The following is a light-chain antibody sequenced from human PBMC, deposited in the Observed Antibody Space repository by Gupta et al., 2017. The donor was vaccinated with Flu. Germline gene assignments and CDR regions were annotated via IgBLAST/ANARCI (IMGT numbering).Light chain of an antibody. Sequence: CSGDNLVEKYVAWYQQKPGQSPVVVITQDENRPSGIPERFSGSNSGNTATLTISGTQTMDEADYYCQAWDSNTWIFGGGTKLTVL. CDR3: QAWDSNTWI. J-gene: IGLJ2*01. CDR2: QDE. CDR1: NLVEKY. V-gene: IGLV3-1*01.